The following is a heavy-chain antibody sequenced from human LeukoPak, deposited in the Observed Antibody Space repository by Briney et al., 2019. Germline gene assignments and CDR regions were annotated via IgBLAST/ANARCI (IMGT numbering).Heavy chain of an antibody. V-gene: IGHV4-4*02. D-gene: IGHD6-6*01. CDR3: ARQTARRVPLFIDY. CDR2: IYHSGST. CDR1: GGSISSSNW. Sequence: SGTMSLTCAVSGGSISSSNWWSWVRQPPGKGLEWIGEIYHSGSTNYNPSLKSRVTISVDKSKNQFSLKLSSVTAADTAVYYCARQTARRVPLFIDYWGQGTLVTVSS. J-gene: IGHJ4*02.